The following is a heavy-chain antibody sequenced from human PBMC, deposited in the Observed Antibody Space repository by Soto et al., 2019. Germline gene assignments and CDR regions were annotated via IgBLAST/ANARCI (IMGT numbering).Heavy chain of an antibody. Sequence: EVQLLESGGGLVQPGGSLRLSCAASGFTFSTYAMNWVRQAPGKGLEWVSGISGSGDSTYYADSVKGRFTVSRDNSKNTRYLQMNSLRAEDTAVFYCATERSSGWSLDYWGQGTLVTVSS. D-gene: IGHD6-19*01. CDR1: GFTFSTYA. V-gene: IGHV3-23*01. J-gene: IGHJ4*02. CDR2: ISGSGDST. CDR3: ATERSSGWSLDY.